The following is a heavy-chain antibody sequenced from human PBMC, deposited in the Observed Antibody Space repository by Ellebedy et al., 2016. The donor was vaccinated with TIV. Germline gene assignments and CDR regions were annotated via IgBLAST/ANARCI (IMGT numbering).Heavy chain of an antibody. Sequence: SETLSLTCTVSGGSFSSYYWSWIRQPPGKGLEWIGYIYYSGSTNYNPSLKSRVTISVDTSKNQFSLKLSSVTAADTAVYYCARTTAVAGTYYYGMDVWGQGTTVTVSS. CDR3: ARTTAVAGTYYYGMDV. CDR1: GGSFSSYY. D-gene: IGHD6-19*01. V-gene: IGHV4-59*01. J-gene: IGHJ6*02. CDR2: IYYSGST.